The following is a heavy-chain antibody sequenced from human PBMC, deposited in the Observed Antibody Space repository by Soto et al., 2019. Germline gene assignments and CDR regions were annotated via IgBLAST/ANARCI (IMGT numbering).Heavy chain of an antibody. CDR1: GGSVSSGSYY. D-gene: IGHD3-3*01. CDR3: ARERHYDLGWFDP. V-gene: IGHV4-61*01. J-gene: IGHJ5*02. Sequence: QVQLQESGPGLVKPSETLSLTCTVSGGSVSSGSYYWSWIRQPPGKGLEWIGYIYDSGSTNYNPSLKSRVTVSVDTSKNQFSLKLSSVTAADTAVYYCARERHYDLGWFDPLGQGTLVTVSS. CDR2: IYDSGST.